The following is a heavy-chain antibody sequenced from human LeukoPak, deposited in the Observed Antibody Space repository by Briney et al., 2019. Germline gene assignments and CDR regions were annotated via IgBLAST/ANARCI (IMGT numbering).Heavy chain of an antibody. D-gene: IGHD3-3*01. Sequence: GESLRLSCAASGFTFSSYAMNWVRQAPGKGLEWVSAISGSGDSTYYADSVKGRFTISRDNSKNTLYMQMNSLRAEDTAVYYCAKDWSDAFDIWGQGTMVTVSS. CDR1: GFTFSSYA. CDR3: AKDWSDAFDI. CDR2: ISGSGDST. J-gene: IGHJ3*02. V-gene: IGHV3-23*01.